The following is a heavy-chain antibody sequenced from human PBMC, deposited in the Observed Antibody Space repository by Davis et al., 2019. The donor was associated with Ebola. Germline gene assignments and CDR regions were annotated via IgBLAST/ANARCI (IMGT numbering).Heavy chain of an antibody. Sequence: SETLSLTCAVSGGSISSSNWWRWVRQPPGKGLEWIGEIYHSGSTNYNPSLKSRVTISVDKSKNQFSLKLSSVTAADTAVYYCARGRVDYDFWSGYYRSYYYGMDVWGQGTTVTVSS. V-gene: IGHV4-4*02. D-gene: IGHD3-3*01. J-gene: IGHJ6*02. CDR3: ARGRVDYDFWSGYYRSYYYGMDV. CDR1: GGSISSSNW. CDR2: IYHSGST.